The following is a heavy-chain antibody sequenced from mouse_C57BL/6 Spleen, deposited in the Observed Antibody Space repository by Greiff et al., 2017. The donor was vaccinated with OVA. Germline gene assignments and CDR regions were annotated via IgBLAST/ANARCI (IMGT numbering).Heavy chain of an antibody. CDR3: ARPGLLLRYLDY. Sequence: QVQLQQPGTELVKPGASVKLSCKASGYTFTSYWMHWVKQRPGQGLEWIGNINPSNGGTNYNEKFKSKATLTEDKSSSTAYMQLSSLTSEDSAFYSCARPGLLLRYLDYWGQGTTLTVSS. J-gene: IGHJ2*01. CDR1: GYTFTSYW. CDR2: INPSNGGT. D-gene: IGHD1-1*01. V-gene: IGHV1-53*01.